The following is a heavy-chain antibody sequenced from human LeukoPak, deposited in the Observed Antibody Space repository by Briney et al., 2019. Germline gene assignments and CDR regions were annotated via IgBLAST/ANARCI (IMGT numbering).Heavy chain of an antibody. Sequence: GSLRLSCAASGFTFSSYGMHWVRQAPGKGLEWVAVIWYDGSNKYYADSVKGRFTISRDNSKNTLYLQMNSLRAEDTAVYYCARGPERVYYYYYYMDVWGKGTTVTVSS. V-gene: IGHV3-33*01. CDR1: GFTFSSYG. J-gene: IGHJ6*03. D-gene: IGHD6-6*01. CDR3: ARGPERVYYYYYYMDV. CDR2: IWYDGSNK.